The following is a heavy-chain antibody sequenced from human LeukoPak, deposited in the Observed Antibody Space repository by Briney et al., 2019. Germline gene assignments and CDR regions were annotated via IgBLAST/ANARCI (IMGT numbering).Heavy chain of an antibody. CDR3: ATLWFGEPYFDY. D-gene: IGHD3-10*01. J-gene: IGHJ4*02. Sequence: ASVKVSCKVSGYTLTELSMHWVRQAPGKGLEWMGGFDPEGGETIYAQKFQGRVTMTEDTSTDTAYMELSSLRSEDTAVYYCATLWFGEPYFDYWGQGTLVTVSS. CDR1: GYTLTELS. CDR2: FDPEGGET. V-gene: IGHV1-24*01.